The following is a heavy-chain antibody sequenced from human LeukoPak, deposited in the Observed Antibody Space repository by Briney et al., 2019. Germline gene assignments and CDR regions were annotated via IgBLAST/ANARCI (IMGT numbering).Heavy chain of an antibody. D-gene: IGHD3-3*01. Sequence: SETLSLTCTVSGGSISSSTISSSSYYWGWIRQPPGKGLEWIGSIYYSGTTYYNPSLKSRVTISLDTSKNQFSLRLSSVTAADTAVYYCARGYDFWSGYYTGGGYYYYMDVWGKGTTVTVSS. CDR1: GGSISSSTISSSSYY. CDR2: IYYSGTT. J-gene: IGHJ6*03. CDR3: ARGYDFWSGYYTGGGYYYYMDV. V-gene: IGHV4-39*07.